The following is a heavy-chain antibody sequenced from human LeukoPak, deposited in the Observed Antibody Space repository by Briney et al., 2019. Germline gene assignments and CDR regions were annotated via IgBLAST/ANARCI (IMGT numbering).Heavy chain of an antibody. D-gene: IGHD2-21*01. J-gene: IGHJ3*02. Sequence: SETLSLTCTVSGGSISSSSYYWGWIRQPPGKGLEWIGSIYYSGSTYYNPSLKSRVTISVDTSKNQFSLKLSSVTAADTAVYYCARGVGGAYWVIWGQGTMVTVSS. V-gene: IGHV4-39*07. CDR3: ARGVGGAYWVI. CDR1: GGSISSSSYY. CDR2: IYYSGST.